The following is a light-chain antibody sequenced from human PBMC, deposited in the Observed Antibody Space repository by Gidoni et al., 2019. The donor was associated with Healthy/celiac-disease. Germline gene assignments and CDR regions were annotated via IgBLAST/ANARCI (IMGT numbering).Light chain of an antibody. J-gene: IGKJ4*01. CDR3: QQYDNLLLT. CDR2: DAS. CDR1: QDISNH. Sequence: DIQMTQSPSSLSAPVGDRVTITCQASQDISNHLNWYQQKPGKAPKLLIYDASNLETGVPSRFNGSGSGTDFTFTISNLQPEDIATYYCQQYDNLLLTFGGGTKVEIK. V-gene: IGKV1-33*01.